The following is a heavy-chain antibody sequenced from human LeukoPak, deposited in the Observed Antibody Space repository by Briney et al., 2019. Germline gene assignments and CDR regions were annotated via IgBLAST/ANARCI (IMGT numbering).Heavy chain of an antibody. CDR2: ISSSSSYT. CDR1: GFTFSDYY. D-gene: IGHD6-19*01. CDR3: ASGSGPLAP. J-gene: IGHJ5*02. Sequence: GGSLRLSCAASGFTFSDYYMSWIRQAPGKGLEWVSYISSSSSYTNYADSVKGRFTLSRDNATNSLYLQMNSLRAEDTAVYYCASGSGPLAPWGQGTLVTVSS. V-gene: IGHV3-11*06.